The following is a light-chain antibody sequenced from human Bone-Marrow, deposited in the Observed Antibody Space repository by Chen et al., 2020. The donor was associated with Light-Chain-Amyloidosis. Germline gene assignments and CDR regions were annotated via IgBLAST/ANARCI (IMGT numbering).Light chain of an antibody. CDR2: DDS. V-gene: IGLV3-21*02. CDR3: QVWDRSSDRPV. Sequence: SYVLTQPSSVSVAPGQTATIACGGNNIGSTSVHWYQQTPGQAPLLVVYDDSDRPSGIPERLSGSNSGNTATLPIDGVEAGDEADYYCQVWDRSSDRPVFGGGTKLTVL. J-gene: IGLJ3*02. CDR1: NIGSTS.